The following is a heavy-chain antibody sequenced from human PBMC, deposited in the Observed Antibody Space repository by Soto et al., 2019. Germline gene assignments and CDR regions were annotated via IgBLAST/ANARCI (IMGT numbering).Heavy chain of an antibody. CDR3: ARDAIGSYGPYYFDY. CDR2: IRAYNGNT. CDR1: GYTFTSYG. J-gene: IGHJ4*02. Sequence: ASVKVSCKASGYTFTSYGISWVRQAPGQGLEWMGWIRAYNGNTNYAQKLQGRVTMATDTSTSTAYMELRSLRSDDTAVYYCARDAIGSYGPYYFDYWGQGTLVTVSS. V-gene: IGHV1-18*01. D-gene: IGHD1-26*01.